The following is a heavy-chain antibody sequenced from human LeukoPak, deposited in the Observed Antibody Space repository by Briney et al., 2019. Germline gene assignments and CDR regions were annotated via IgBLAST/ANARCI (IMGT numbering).Heavy chain of an antibody. V-gene: IGHV1-18*01. CDR1: GYTFTSYG. CDR2: ISAYNGNT. D-gene: IGHD1-26*01. J-gene: IGHJ5*02. CDR3: ARVRLGRYWFDP. Sequence: ASVKVPCKASGYTFTSYGISWVRQAPGQGLEWMGWISAYNGNTNYAQKLQGRVTMTTDTSTSTAYMELRSLRSDDTAVYYCARVRLGRYWFDPWGQGTLVTVSS.